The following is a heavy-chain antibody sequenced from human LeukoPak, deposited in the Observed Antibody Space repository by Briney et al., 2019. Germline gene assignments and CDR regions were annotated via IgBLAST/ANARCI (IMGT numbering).Heavy chain of an antibody. J-gene: IGHJ4*02. V-gene: IGHV3-53*05. CDR3: AKDLTFRVVPRRFDY. D-gene: IGHD2-2*01. CDR1: GFTVSNKY. CDR2: IYSDGRT. Sequence: GGSLRLSCAASGFTVSNKYMTWVRQAPGKGLEWVSLIYSDGRTYYADSVKGRFTISRDNSKNTLYLQMNSLRAEDTAVYYCAKDLTFRVVPRRFDYWGQGTLVTVSS.